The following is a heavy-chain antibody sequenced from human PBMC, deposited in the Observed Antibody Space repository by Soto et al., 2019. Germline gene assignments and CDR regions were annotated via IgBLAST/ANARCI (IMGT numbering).Heavy chain of an antibody. Sequence: SETLSLTCTVSGGSISSYYWSWIRQPPGKGLEWIGYIYYSGSTNYNPSLKSRVTISVDTSKNQFSLKLSSVTAADTAVYYCASGGDMTTVTRLDYWGQGTLVTVSS. J-gene: IGHJ4*02. CDR3: ASGGDMTTVTRLDY. D-gene: IGHD4-17*01. V-gene: IGHV4-59*01. CDR1: GGSISSYY. CDR2: IYYSGST.